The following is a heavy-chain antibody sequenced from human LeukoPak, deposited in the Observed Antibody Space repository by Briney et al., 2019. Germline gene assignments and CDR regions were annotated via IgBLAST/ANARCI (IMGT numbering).Heavy chain of an antibody. D-gene: IGHD3-22*01. J-gene: IGHJ4*02. Sequence: GGSLRLSCATSGSTFSSYEINWVRPAPGEGLGWVSYISSSGSTIYYADSVKGRFTISRDHAKNSLYLQMNSLRAEDTAVYYCARDRLPYYYDSSGLFDYWGQGTLVTVSS. CDR3: ARDRLPYYYDSSGLFDY. CDR2: ISSSGSTI. V-gene: IGHV3-48*03. CDR1: GSTFSSYE.